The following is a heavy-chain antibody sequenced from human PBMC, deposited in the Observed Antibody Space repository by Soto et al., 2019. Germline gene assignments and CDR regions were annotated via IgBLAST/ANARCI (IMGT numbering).Heavy chain of an antibody. CDR3: ARGGEEWDLNRQWVY. J-gene: IGHJ4*02. CDR2: INHSGSI. CDR1: GGSFSDYY. V-gene: IGHV4-34*02. Sequence: QVQLQQWGAGLLKPSETLSLNCAVYGGSFSDYYCTWIRQAPGKGLEWIGEINHSGSIDYNPSLKSRATMSVDTSKNHCSLTLMSVTAADTAVYYCARGGEEWDLNRQWVYWGQGTLVTVSS. D-gene: IGHD1-26*01.